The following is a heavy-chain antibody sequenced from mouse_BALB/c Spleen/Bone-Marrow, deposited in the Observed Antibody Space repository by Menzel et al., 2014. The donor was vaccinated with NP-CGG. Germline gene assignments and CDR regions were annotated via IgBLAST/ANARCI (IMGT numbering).Heavy chain of an antibody. J-gene: IGHJ2*01. D-gene: IGHD4-1*01. V-gene: IGHV1S56*01. CDR1: GYTFTSYY. CDR3: AREANWNFDY. CDR2: IYPGNVNT. Sequence: VMLVESGPELVKPGASVRISCKASGYTFTSYYIHWVKRRPGQGLEWIGWIYPGNVNTKYNEKFKGKATLTADKSSSTAYMQLSSLTSEDSAVYFCAREANWNFDYWGQGTTLTVSS.